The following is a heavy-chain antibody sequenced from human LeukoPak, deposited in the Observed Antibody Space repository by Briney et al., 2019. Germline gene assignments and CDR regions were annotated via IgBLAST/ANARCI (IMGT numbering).Heavy chain of an antibody. CDR1: GFTFSSYS. J-gene: IGHJ4*02. D-gene: IGHD3-10*01. CDR3: ARKGTFGRSDY. Sequence: GGSLRLSCAASGFTFSSYSMNWVRQAPGKGPEWVSSIITSTSYMYYADSVKGRFTISRDNAKNSLYLQMNSLRAEDTAVYYCARKGTFGRSDYWGQGTLVTVSS. V-gene: IGHV3-21*01. CDR2: IITSTSYM.